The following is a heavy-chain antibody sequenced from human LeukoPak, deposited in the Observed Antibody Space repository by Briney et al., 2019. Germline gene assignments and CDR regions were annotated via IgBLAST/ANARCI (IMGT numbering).Heavy chain of an antibody. Sequence: GRSLRLSCAASGFTFDDYAMTWVRQAPGKGLEWVANIKQDGSEKHYVDSVKGRFTISRDNTKNSLYLQLNSLRAEDTAVYYCARDLLYGDYVGAYFDYRGQGALVTVSS. D-gene: IGHD4-17*01. CDR3: ARDLLYGDYVGAYFDY. CDR1: GFTFDDYA. J-gene: IGHJ4*02. V-gene: IGHV3-7*01. CDR2: IKQDGSEK.